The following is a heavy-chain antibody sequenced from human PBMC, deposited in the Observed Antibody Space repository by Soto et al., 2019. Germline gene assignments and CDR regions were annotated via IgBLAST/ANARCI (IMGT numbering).Heavy chain of an antibody. CDR1: GGSISDYY. V-gene: IGHV4-59*01. Sequence: QVQLQESGPGLVKPSETLSLTCTVSGGSISDYYWSWIRQPPGKGLEWIGYIHYSGSTNYNPSLTTEVNXSVDTYRNQFSLRLTSVTAADTAVYFCARGIGFDYWGQGTLVTVSS. J-gene: IGHJ4*02. CDR2: IHYSGST. CDR3: ARGIGFDY.